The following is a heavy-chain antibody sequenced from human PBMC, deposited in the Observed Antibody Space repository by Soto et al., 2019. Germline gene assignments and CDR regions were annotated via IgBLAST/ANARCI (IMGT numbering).Heavy chain of an antibody. V-gene: IGHV1-69*01. CDR3: ARVVILVPTASTHYSYHMDV. J-gene: IGHJ6*02. CDR1: GGTFSNYA. D-gene: IGHD2-2*01. CDR2: IIPIVGTG. Sequence: QVQLVQSGAEVRKPGSSVTVSCKASGGTFSNYAISWVRQAPGQGLEWMGGIIPIVGTGSYAQKFQGRVTITADAPTTPAYMELSSLRFEDTXVYYCARVVILVPTASTHYSYHMDVWGPGXTVTVSS.